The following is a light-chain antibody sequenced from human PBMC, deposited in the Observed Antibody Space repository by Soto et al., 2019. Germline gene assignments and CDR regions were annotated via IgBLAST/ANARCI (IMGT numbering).Light chain of an antibody. CDR2: DVS. V-gene: IGLV2-11*01. CDR3: CSYAGRDTLYV. CDR1: STDVGGYNY. J-gene: IGLJ1*01. Sequence: QSALTQPRSVSGSPGQSVTISCTGTSTDVGGYNYVSWYQQHPGKVPKLILYDVSKRPSGVPDRFSGSKSGNTASLTISGLQAEDDADYYCCSYAGRDTLYVLGSGTKLTVL.